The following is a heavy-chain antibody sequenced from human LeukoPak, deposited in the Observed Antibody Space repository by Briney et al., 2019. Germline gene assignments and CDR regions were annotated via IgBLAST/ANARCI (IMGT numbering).Heavy chain of an antibody. CDR1: GGSISSYY. J-gene: IGHJ6*03. CDR2: IYYSGST. V-gene: IGHV4-59*01. Sequence: PSETLSLTCTVSGGSISSYYWSWIRQPPGEGLEWIGYIYYSGSTNYNPSLKSRVTISVDTSKNQFSLKLSSVTAADTAVYYCARDRYCSSTSCYRFYYYMDVWGKGTTVTVSS. D-gene: IGHD2-2*02. CDR3: ARDRYCSSTSCYRFYYYMDV.